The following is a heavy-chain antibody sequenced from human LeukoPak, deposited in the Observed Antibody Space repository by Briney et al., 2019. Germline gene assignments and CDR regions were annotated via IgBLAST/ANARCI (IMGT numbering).Heavy chain of an antibody. CDR1: GYSFTSYW. D-gene: IGHD3-10*01. Sequence: GESLKISCKGSGYSFTSYWIGWVRHMPGKGLEWMGIIYPGDSDTRYSPSFQGQVTISADKSISTAYLQWSSLKASDTAMYYCARQGDYYGSGSPINYWGQGTLVTVSS. CDR3: ARQGDYYGSGSPINY. V-gene: IGHV5-51*01. CDR2: IYPGDSDT. J-gene: IGHJ4*02.